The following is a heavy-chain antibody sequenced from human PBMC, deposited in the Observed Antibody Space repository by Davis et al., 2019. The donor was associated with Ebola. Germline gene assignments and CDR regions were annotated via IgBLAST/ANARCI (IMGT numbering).Heavy chain of an antibody. CDR2: ISAYNGNT. V-gene: IGHV1-18*01. CDR3: ARAVTMVLPSGWFDP. Sequence: AASVKVSCQASGYTFTRYSISWVRQAPGQGLEWMGWISAYNGNTNYAQNLQGRVTMTTDTSTSTAYMEVRRLRYDDTAVYYCARAVTMVLPSGWFDPWGQGTLVTVSS. J-gene: IGHJ5*02. D-gene: IGHD3-10*01. CDR1: GYTFTRYS.